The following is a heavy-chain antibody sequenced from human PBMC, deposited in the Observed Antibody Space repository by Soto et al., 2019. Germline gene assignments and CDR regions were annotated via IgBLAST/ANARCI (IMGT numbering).Heavy chain of an antibody. V-gene: IGHV4-34*01. D-gene: IGHD3-16*01. CDR1: GGSVRGSY. J-gene: IGHJ4*02. Sequence: PSETLSLTCAVYGGSVRGSYWSWIRQPPGKGLEWIGEINDSGSTKYNPSLKSRVTISVDTSKNQFSLKLSSVTAANTAVYYCAKLGYYVDYWGQGTLVTVS. CDR2: INDSGST. CDR3: AKLGYYVDY.